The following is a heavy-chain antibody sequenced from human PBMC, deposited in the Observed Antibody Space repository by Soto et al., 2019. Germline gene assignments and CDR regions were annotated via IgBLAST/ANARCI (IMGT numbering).Heavy chain of an antibody. J-gene: IGHJ4*02. Sequence: ASVKVSCKVSGYTLTELSMHWVRQAPGKGLEWMGGFDPEDGETIYAQKFQGRVTMTEDTSTDTAHMELSSLRSEDTAVYYCATRVHAVASFDYWGQGTLVTVSS. D-gene: IGHD6-19*01. V-gene: IGHV1-24*01. CDR3: ATRVHAVASFDY. CDR1: GYTLTELS. CDR2: FDPEDGET.